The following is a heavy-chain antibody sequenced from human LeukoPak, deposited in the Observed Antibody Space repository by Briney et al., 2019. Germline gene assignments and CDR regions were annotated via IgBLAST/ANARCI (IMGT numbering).Heavy chain of an antibody. D-gene: IGHD2-2*01. CDR1: GFTFSDYT. Sequence: GGSLRLSCAASGFTFSDYTMNWVRQAPGKGLEWVSSISSGGSTYYADSVKGRFTISRDNSKNTLYLQMNSLRAEDTAVYYCAKDAGVVPAAGFDYWGQGTLVTVSS. V-gene: IGHV3-23*01. J-gene: IGHJ4*02. CDR3: AKDAGVVPAAGFDY. CDR2: ISSGGST.